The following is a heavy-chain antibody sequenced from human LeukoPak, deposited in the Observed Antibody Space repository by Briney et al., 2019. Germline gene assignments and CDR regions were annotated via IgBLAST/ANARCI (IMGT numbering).Heavy chain of an antibody. J-gene: IGHJ4*02. D-gene: IGHD3-9*01. V-gene: IGHV3-23*01. CDR2: VSGRDTST. Sequence: GASLRLSCAASGFTFSNYAMSWVRQAPGKGLEWISAVSGRDTSTYYTDSVKGRFTISRDNSKNTLYLQMNSLSAEDTAIYYCAKWGDYDVLTGYYDSDYWGQGTLVTVSS. CDR1: GFTFSNYA. CDR3: AKWGDYDVLTGYYDSDY.